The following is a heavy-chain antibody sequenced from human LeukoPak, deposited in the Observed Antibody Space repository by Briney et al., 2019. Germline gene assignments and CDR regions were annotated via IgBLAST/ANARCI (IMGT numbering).Heavy chain of an antibody. CDR2: IYSGGTT. J-gene: IGHJ3*02. V-gene: IGHV3-66*04. CDR1: GIPVSNNY. Sequence: GGSLRLSCAASGIPVSNNYMSWVRQAPGKGLEWVSVIYSGGTTYYADSVKGRFTISRGNSKNTLYLQMNSLRAEDTAVYYCATLGIDAFDIWGQGTMVTVSS. D-gene: IGHD7-27*01. CDR3: ATLGIDAFDI.